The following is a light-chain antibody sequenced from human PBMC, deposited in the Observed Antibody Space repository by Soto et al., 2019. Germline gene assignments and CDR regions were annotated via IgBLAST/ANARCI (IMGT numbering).Light chain of an antibody. CDR3: QQYNNWPPIT. CDR1: QSVSSSY. Sequence: EIVLTQSPGTLSLSPGERATLSCRASQSVSSSYLAWYQQKPGQAPRLLIYGASGRATGIPDRFRGSGSGTEFTLTISSMQSEDFAVYYCQQYNNWPPITFGQGTRLEIK. J-gene: IGKJ5*01. V-gene: IGKV3-20*01. CDR2: GAS.